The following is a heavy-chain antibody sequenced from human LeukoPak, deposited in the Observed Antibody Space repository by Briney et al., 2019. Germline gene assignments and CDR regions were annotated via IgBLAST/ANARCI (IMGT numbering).Heavy chain of an antibody. CDR2: IYYSGST. CDR1: GGSISSSSYY. CDR3: ARVRTTVTVFDY. V-gene: IGHV4-39*07. Sequence: SETLSLTCTVSGGSISSSSYYWGWIRQPPGKGLEWIGSIYYSGSTYYNPSLRSRVTISVDTSKNQFSLKLSSVTAADTAVYYCARVRTTVTVFDYWGQGTLVTVSS. D-gene: IGHD4-17*01. J-gene: IGHJ4*02.